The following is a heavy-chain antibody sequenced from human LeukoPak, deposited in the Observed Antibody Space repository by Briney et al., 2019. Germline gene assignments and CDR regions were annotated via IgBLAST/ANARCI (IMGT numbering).Heavy chain of an antibody. J-gene: IGHJ4*02. D-gene: IGHD6-19*01. CDR2: ISAYNGNT. CDR1: GYTFTSYG. Sequence: ASVEVSCKASGYTFTSYGINWVGQAPGQGLEWLGWISAYNGNTNYAQKLQDRVTMTTDTSTSTAYMELRSLRSDDTAVYYCARMMSIPVAGHRPLFDYWGQGTLVTVSS. CDR3: ARMMSIPVAGHRPLFDY. V-gene: IGHV1-18*01.